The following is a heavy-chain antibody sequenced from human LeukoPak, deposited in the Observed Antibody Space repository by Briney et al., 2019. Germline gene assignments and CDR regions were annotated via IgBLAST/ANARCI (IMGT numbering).Heavy chain of an antibody. CDR3: ATRNTEVPDTLPLNAFDV. J-gene: IGHJ3*01. CDR2: MFYSGST. D-gene: IGHD1/OR15-1a*01. V-gene: IGHV4-39*01. CDR1: GGSMKTPSHY. Sequence: SETLSLTCSVSGGSMKTPSHYWDWIRQSPGKGLEWIGSMFYSGSTYFNPSLRRRVTISGDTSTNPISLSLTSVTAADTAVYSYATRNTEVPDTLPLNAFDVWGQGAKVIVSS.